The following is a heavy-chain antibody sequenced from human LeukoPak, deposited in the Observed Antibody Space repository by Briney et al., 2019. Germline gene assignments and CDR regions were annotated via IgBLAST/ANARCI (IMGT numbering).Heavy chain of an antibody. CDR1: GFTFSSYS. D-gene: IGHD4-17*01. CDR3: ASDPPGYGDYDEVGYFQH. CDR2: ISSSSSTI. V-gene: IGHV3-48*01. J-gene: IGHJ1*01. Sequence: GGSLRLSCAASGFTFSSYSMNWVRQAPGKGLEWVSYISSSSSTIYYADSVKGRFTISRDNAKNSLYLQMNSLRAEHTAVYYCASDPPGYGDYDEVGYFQHWGQGTLVTVSS.